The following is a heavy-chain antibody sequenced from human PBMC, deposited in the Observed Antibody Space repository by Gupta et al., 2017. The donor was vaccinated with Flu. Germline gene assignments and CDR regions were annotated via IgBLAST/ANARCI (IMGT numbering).Heavy chain of an antibody. V-gene: IGHV2-5*01. CDR1: GFSLSTSGVG. D-gene: IGHD1-26*01. Sequence: QITLKESGPTLVKPTQTLTLTCTFSGFSLSTSGVGVGWIRQPPGKALEWLALIYWNDDKRYSPSLKSRLTITKDTSKNQVVLTMTNMDPVDTATYYCAHTPQVGATPRAFDPWGQGTLVTVSS. CDR3: AHTPQVGATPRAFDP. CDR2: IYWNDDK. J-gene: IGHJ5*02.